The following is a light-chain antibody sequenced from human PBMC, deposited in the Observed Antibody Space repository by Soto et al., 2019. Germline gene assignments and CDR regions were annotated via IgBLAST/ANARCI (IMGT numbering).Light chain of an antibody. J-gene: IGKJ5*01. Sequence: DIVLTQSPATLSLSPGERATLSCRASQSVSSYLAWYQQKPGQAPRLLIYAASNRATGIPARFSGSGSGTEFTLSIGSLQSEDFAVYYCQQHGISHITFGQGTRLEIK. V-gene: IGKV3-11*01. CDR2: AAS. CDR1: QSVSSY. CDR3: QQHGISHIT.